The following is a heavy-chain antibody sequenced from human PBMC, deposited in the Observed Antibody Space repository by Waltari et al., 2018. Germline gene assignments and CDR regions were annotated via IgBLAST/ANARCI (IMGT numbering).Heavy chain of an antibody. CDR2: IYYSGST. CDR3: ARLPRYDYWT. D-gene: IGHD3-3*01. CDR1: GGSISVTNYY. J-gene: IGHJ5*02. V-gene: IGHV4-39*01. Sequence: QLQLQESGPGLVKPSETLSLTCTVSGGSISVTNYYWGWIRQPPGKGLEWIANIYYSGSTYYNPSLNSRVTISVDTSKNQFSLNLNSVTAADTAVYYCARLPRYDYWTWGPGTLVTVSS.